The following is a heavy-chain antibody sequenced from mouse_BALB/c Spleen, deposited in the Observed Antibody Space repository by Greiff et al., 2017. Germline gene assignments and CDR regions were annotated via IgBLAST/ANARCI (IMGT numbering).Heavy chain of an antibody. Sequence: VQLKESGAELVKPGASVKLSCTASGFNIKDTYMHWVKQRPEQGLEWIGRIDPANGNTKYDPKFQGKATITADTSSNTAYLQLSSLTSEDTAVYYCARMAAKAMDYWGQGTSVTVSS. D-gene: IGHD1-2*01. J-gene: IGHJ4*01. CDR1: GFNIKDTY. V-gene: IGHV14-3*02. CDR3: ARMAAKAMDY. CDR2: IDPANGNT.